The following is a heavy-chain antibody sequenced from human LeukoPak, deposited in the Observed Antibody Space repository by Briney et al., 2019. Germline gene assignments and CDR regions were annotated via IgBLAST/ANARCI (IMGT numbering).Heavy chain of an antibody. J-gene: IGHJ4*02. V-gene: IGHV3-21*01. Sequence: GGSLRLSCAASGLTFSSYSMNWVRQAPGKGLEWVSSISSSSSYIYYADSVKGRFTISRDNAKNSLYLQMNSLRAEDTAVYYCARDPHCSSTSCFFDYWGQGTLVTVSS. CDR1: GLTFSSYS. CDR2: ISSSSSYI. CDR3: ARDPHCSSTSCFFDY. D-gene: IGHD2-2*01.